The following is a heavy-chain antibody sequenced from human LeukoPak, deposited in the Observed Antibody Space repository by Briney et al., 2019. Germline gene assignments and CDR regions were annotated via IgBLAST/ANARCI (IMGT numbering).Heavy chain of an antibody. CDR1: GFTFRSYC. J-gene: IGHJ3*02. CDR3: ARAGLDAFDI. CDR2: ISSSSSYI. Sequence: GSLRLPFAASGFTFRSYCMNWVRQAPGEGLEWVSSISSSSSYIYYADSVKGRFTISRDNAKNSLYLQMNSLRAEDTAVYYCARAGLDAFDIWGQGTMVTVSS. V-gene: IGHV3-21*01.